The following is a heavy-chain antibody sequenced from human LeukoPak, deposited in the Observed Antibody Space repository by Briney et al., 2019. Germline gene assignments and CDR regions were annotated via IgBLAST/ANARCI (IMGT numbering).Heavy chain of an antibody. J-gene: IGHJ4*02. V-gene: IGHV1-46*01. CDR2: INPSGGST. D-gene: IGHD3-9*01. Sequence: ASVKVSCKASGYTSYYMHWVRQAPGQGLEWMGIINPSGGSTTYAQKFQGRVTMTRDTSTSTVYMELSRLRSEDPAVYYCARDRDDDILTGYPDYSFDYWGQGTLVTVSS. CDR3: ARDRDDDILTGYPDYSFDY. CDR1: GYTSYY.